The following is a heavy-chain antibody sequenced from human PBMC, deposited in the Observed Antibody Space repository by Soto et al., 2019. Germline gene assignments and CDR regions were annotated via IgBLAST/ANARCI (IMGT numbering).Heavy chain of an antibody. D-gene: IGHD3-10*01. Sequence: SETLSLTCTVSGGSISSGGYYWSWIRQHPGKGLEWIGYIYYSGSTYYNPSLRSRVTISVDTSKNQFSLKLSSVTAADTAVYYCARDHAWFGEFNWFDPWGQGTLVTGSS. CDR1: GGSISSGGYY. V-gene: IGHV4-31*03. CDR2: IYYSGST. J-gene: IGHJ5*02. CDR3: ARDHAWFGEFNWFDP.